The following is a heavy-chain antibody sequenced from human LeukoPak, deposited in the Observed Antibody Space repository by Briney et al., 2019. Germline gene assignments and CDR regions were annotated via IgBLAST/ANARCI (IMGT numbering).Heavy chain of an antibody. D-gene: IGHD2-2*01. V-gene: IGHV1-2*02. CDR2: INPNSGGT. Sequence: ASVKVSCKASGYTFTDYYIHWVRQAPGQGLEWMAWINPNSGGTYYAQNFHDRITLTRDTSISTAYMELSRLRSDDTAIYYCARTNALYCSSTSCLFDYWGQGTLVTVSS. J-gene: IGHJ4*02. CDR3: ARTNALYCSSTSCLFDY. CDR1: GYTFTDYY.